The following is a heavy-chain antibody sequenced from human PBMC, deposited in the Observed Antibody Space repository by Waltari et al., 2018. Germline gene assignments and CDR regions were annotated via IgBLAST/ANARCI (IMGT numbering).Heavy chain of an antibody. CDR3: ATEGVGATGDFDY. J-gene: IGHJ4*02. CDR2: IYSGGST. V-gene: IGHV3-53*02. D-gene: IGHD1-26*01. Sequence: EVQLVETGGGLIQPGGSLRLSCAASGFTVSSNYMSWVRQAPGKGLEWVSVIYSGGSTYYAASMKGRFTISRDNSKNTLYLQMNSLRAEDTAVYYCATEGVGATGDFDYWGQGTLVTVSS. CDR1: GFTVSSNY.